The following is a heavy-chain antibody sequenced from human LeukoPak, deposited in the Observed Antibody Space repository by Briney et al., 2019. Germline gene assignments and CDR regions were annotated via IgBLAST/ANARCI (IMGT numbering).Heavy chain of an antibody. CDR2: IIAILGIA. CDR3: ARDQTAPVVVPARY. CDR1: GGTFSSYT. Sequence: SVKVSCKASGGTFSSYTISWVRQAPGRGLEWMGRIIAILGIANYAQQFQGRVTITADKSTSTAYMELSSLRSEDTAVYYCARDQTAPVVVPARYWGQGTLVTASS. J-gene: IGHJ4*02. V-gene: IGHV1-69*04. D-gene: IGHD2-2*01.